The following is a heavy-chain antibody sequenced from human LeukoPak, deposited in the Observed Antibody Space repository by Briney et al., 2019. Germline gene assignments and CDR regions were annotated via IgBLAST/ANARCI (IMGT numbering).Heavy chain of an antibody. CDR2: IIPIFGTA. CDR1: GGTFSSYA. J-gene: IGHJ3*02. D-gene: IGHD3-3*01. Sequence: SVKVSCKASGGTFSSYAISWVRQAPGQGLEWMGGIIPIFGTANYAQKFQGRVTITADESTSTAYMELSSLRSEDTAVYYCARFLMDDFWSGYAFDIWGQGTMVTVSS. CDR3: ARFLMDDFWSGYAFDI. V-gene: IGHV1-69*13.